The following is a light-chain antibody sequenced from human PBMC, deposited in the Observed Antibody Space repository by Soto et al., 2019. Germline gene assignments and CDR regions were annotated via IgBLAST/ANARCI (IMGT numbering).Light chain of an antibody. CDR2: DAS. CDR1: QGINNY. J-gene: IGKJ1*01. V-gene: IGKV1-5*01. Sequence: DGQMTQSPSSLSASVGDRFTITCQASQGINNYLNWYQQKPGKXPKXXIYDASSLESGVPSRFSGSGSGTELTITISSLQPDDFETYYCQQYNSYSWTFGQGTKVDIK. CDR3: QQYNSYSWT.